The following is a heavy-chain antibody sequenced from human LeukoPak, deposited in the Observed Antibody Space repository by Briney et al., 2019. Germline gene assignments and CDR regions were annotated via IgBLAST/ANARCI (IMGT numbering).Heavy chain of an antibody. CDR3: ARGTSYYDFWSGYSNWFDP. V-gene: IGHV4-34*01. D-gene: IGHD3-3*01. Sequence: SETLSLTCAVYGGSFSGYYWRWIRQPPGKGLEWIGEINHSGSTNYNPSLKSRVTISVDTSKNQFSLKLSSVTAADTAVYYCARGTSYYDFWSGYSNWFDPWGQGTLVTVSS. J-gene: IGHJ5*02. CDR1: GGSFSGYY. CDR2: INHSGST.